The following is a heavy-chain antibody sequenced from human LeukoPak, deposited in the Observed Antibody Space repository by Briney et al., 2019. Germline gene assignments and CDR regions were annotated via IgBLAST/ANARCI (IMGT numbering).Heavy chain of an antibody. Sequence: ASVKVSCKASGGTFSSHAISWVRQAPGQGLEWMGGIIPIFGTANYAQKFQGRVTITADESTSTAYMELSSLRSEDTAVYYCAGGVVVVAATPLGYYYGMDVWGKGTTVTVSS. CDR2: IIPIFGTA. CDR1: GGTFSSHA. CDR3: AGGVVVVAATPLGYYYGMDV. D-gene: IGHD2-15*01. V-gene: IGHV1-69*01. J-gene: IGHJ6*04.